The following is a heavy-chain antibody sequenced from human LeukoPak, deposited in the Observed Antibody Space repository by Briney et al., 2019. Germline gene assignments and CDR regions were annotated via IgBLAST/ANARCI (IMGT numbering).Heavy chain of an antibody. D-gene: IGHD4-17*01. J-gene: IGHJ4*02. Sequence: QAGGSLRLSCAASGFTFGSYGMHWVRQAPGKGLEWVAVISYDGSNKYYADSVKGRFTISRDNSKNSLYLQMNSLRAEDTAVYYCAKDRGGDGVFDYWGQGTLVTVSS. CDR3: AKDRGGDGVFDY. V-gene: IGHV3-30*18. CDR1: GFTFGSYG. CDR2: ISYDGSNK.